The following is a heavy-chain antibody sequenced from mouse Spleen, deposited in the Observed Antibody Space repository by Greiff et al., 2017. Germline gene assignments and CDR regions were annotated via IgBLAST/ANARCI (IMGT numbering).Heavy chain of an antibody. CDR3: ARYGNYPY. J-gene: IGHJ3*01. D-gene: IGHD2-1*01. CDR1: GYTFTSYW. Sequence: QVQLKQPGAELVMPGASVKLSCKASGYTFTSYWMHWVKQRPGQGLEWIGEIDPSDSYTNYNQKFKGKATLTVDKSSSTAYMQLSSLTSEDSAVYYCARYGNYPYWGQGTLVTVSA. CDR2: IDPSDSYT. V-gene: IGHV1-69*01.